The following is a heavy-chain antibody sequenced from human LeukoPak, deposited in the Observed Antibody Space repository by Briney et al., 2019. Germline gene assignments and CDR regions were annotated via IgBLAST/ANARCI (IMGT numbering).Heavy chain of an antibody. D-gene: IGHD5-18*01. J-gene: IGHJ4*02. Sequence: SQTLSLTCAISGDSVSSNSVGWHWIRQSPSRGLEWLGKTYNRSKWYKDSAVSVKSRITINPDTSKNHFSLQLNSVTPEDTAVYYCARTYNYAFDYWGQGTLVTVSS. CDR2: TYNRSKWYK. V-gene: IGHV6-1*01. CDR3: ARTYNYAFDY. CDR1: GDSVSSNSVG.